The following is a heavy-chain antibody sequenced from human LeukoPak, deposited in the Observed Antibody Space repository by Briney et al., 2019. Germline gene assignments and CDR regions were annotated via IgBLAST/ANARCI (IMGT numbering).Heavy chain of an antibody. CDR3: ARRVAASPNYSSSWRGNWSDP. J-gene: IGHJ5*02. V-gene: IGHV1-69*05. D-gene: IGHD6-13*01. CDR2: IIPIFGTA. CDR1: GGTFSSYA. Sequence: SVKVSCKASGGTFSSYAISWVRQAPGQGLEWMGGIIPIFGTANYAQKFQGRVTITTDESTSTAYMELSSLRPEDTAVYYCARRVAASPNYSSSWRGNWSDPWGQGTLVTVSS.